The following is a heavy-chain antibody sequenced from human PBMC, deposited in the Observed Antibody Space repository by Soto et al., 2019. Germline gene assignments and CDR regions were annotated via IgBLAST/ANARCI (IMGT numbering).Heavy chain of an antibody. V-gene: IGHV3-23*01. Sequence: EVQLLESGGGLVQPGGSLRLSCAASGFTFSSYAMRWVRQAPGKGLEWVSAISGSGGSTYYADSVKGRFTISRDNSKNTLYLQMNSLRAEDTAVYYCARRDIVVVVAAPRFDYWGQGTLVTVSS. CDR3: ARRDIVVVVAAPRFDY. CDR1: GFTFSSYA. J-gene: IGHJ4*02. D-gene: IGHD2-15*01. CDR2: ISGSGGST.